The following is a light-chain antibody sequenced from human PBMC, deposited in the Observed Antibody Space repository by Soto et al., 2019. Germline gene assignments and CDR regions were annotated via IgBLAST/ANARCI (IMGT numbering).Light chain of an antibody. CDR1: QSVSSSY. J-gene: IGKJ1*01. V-gene: IGKV3-20*01. CDR3: QQYGSSPPWT. CDR2: GAS. Sequence: EIVLTQSPCTRSFSAWERTTLSFMASQSVSSSYLAWYQQKPGQAPRLLIYGASSRATGIPDRFSGSVSGTGFTLTISRLEPEDFAVYYCQQYGSSPPWTFGQGTKVDIK.